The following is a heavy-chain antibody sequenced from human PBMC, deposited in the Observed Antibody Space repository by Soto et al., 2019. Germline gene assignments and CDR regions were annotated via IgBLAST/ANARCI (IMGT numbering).Heavy chain of an antibody. V-gene: IGHV1-69*01. CDR2: IIPIFGTA. CDR1: GGTFSSYA. J-gene: IGHJ1*01. Sequence: QVQLVQSGAEVKKPGSSVKVSCKASGGTFSSYAISWVRQAPGQGLEWMGGIIPIFGTANYAQKFQGRVTITADESTSTAYMELSRLRSEDKAVYYCARDPSTMGKKSAEYFQHWGQGTLVTVSS. D-gene: IGHD1-26*01. CDR3: ARDPSTMGKKSAEYFQH.